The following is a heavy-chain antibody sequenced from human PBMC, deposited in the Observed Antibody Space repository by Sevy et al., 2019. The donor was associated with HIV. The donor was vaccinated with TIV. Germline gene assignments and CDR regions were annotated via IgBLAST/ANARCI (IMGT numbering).Heavy chain of an antibody. V-gene: IGHV3-11*01. CDR1: GLTFSDYY. CDR2: ISSSGTTL. Sequence: GESLKISCAASGLTFSDYYMSWMRQAPGKGLEWLSYISSSGTTLYSAASVKGRFAISRDNAKNSLYLQMNSLRAEDTAVYFCVGRRYSYTYSWSYHFDYWGQGALVTVSS. J-gene: IGHJ4*02. D-gene: IGHD5-18*01. CDR3: VGRRYSYTYSWSYHFDY.